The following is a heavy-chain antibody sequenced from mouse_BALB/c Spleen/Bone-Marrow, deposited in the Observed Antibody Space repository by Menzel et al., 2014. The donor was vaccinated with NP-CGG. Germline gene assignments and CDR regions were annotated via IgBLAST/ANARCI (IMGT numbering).Heavy chain of an antibody. V-gene: IGHV5-12-1*01. CDR1: GFTFSSYT. CDR3: ARHNYDETWFAY. Sequence: DVHLGESGGGLVKPGGSLKLSCAASGFTFSSYTMSWVRQTPEKRLEWVAYISNGGGSTYYPDTVKGRFTISRDNAKNTLYLQMSRLKSEDTAMYYCARHNYDETWFAYWGQGTLVTVSA. D-gene: IGHD2-4*01. CDR2: ISNGGGST. J-gene: IGHJ3*01.